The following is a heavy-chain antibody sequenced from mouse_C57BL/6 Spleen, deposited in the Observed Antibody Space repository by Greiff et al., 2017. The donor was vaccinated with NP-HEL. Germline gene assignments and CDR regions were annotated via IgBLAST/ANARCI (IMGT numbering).Heavy chain of an antibody. J-gene: IGHJ2*01. CDR3: ARDPREDFDY. CDR1: GYTFTDYY. V-gene: IGHV1-19*01. Sequence: EVKLQQSGPVLVKPGASVKMSCKASGYTFTDYYMNWVKQSHGKSLEWTGVINPYNGGTSYNQKFKGKATLTVDKSSSTAYMELNSLTSEDSAVYYCARDPREDFDYWGQGTTLTVSS. CDR2: INPYNGGT.